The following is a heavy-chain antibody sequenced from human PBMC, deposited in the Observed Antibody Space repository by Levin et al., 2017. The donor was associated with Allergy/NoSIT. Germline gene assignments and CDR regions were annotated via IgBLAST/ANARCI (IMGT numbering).Heavy chain of an antibody. CDR2: IIPIFGTA. CDR3: ARIAGSGYEGWFDP. J-gene: IGHJ5*02. Sequence: AASVKVSCKASGGTFSSYAISWVRQAPGQGLEWMGGIIPIFGTANYAQKFQGRVTITADESTSTAYMELSSLRSEDTAVYYCARIAGSGYEGWFDPWGQGTLVTVSS. CDR1: GGTFSSYA. D-gene: IGHD3-22*01. V-gene: IGHV1-69*13.